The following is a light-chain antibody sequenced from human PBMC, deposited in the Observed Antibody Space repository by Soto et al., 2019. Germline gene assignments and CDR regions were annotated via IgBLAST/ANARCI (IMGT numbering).Light chain of an antibody. Sequence: DIQMTHSPSTLSASVGDRVTITCRASQSISSWLAWYQQKPGKAPKLLIYDASSLESGVPSRFSGSGSGTEFTLTISSLQPDDFATYYCQQYSSYLITFGQGTRLEIK. V-gene: IGKV1-5*01. CDR3: QQYSSYLIT. CDR2: DAS. J-gene: IGKJ5*01. CDR1: QSISSW.